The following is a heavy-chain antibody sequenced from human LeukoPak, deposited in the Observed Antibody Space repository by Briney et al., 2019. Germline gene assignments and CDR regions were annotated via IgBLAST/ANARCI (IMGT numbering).Heavy chain of an antibody. CDR3: ARFPCSGDSCYSGIRAFDI. CDR2: INHSGST. D-gene: IGHD2-15*01. CDR1: GGSFSTYY. Sequence: SETLSLTCAVYGGSFSTYYWNWIRQSPGKGLEWIGEINHSGSTNSNPSLKSRVTILIDTSKNQFSLKLSSVTAADTAVYYCARFPCSGDSCYSGIRAFDIWGQGTTVIVSS. V-gene: IGHV4-34*01. J-gene: IGHJ3*02.